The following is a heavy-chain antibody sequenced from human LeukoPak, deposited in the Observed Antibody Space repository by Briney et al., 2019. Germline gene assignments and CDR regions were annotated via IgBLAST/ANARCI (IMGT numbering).Heavy chain of an antibody. D-gene: IGHD6-19*01. V-gene: IGHV3-23*01. Sequence: PGGSLRLSCAASGFTFSSYAMSWVRQAPGKGLEWVSAISGSGGSTYYADSVKGRFTFSRDNSKNTLYLQMNSLRAEDTAVYYCARGLSSGWSSYWGQGTLVTVSS. CDR3: ARGLSSGWSSY. CDR1: GFTFSSYA. J-gene: IGHJ4*02. CDR2: ISGSGGST.